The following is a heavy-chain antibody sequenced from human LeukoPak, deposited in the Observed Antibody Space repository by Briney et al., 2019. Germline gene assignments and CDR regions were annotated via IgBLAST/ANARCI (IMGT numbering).Heavy chain of an antibody. Sequence: GRSLRLSCAASGFTFDDYAMHWVRQAPGKGLELVSSISWNSGSIGYADSVKGRFTVSRDNAKNSLFLQMNSLRAEDMAFYYCVKEGYNAEYFHHWGQGTLVTVSS. CDR3: VKEGYNAEYFHH. V-gene: IGHV3-9*03. J-gene: IGHJ1*01. CDR2: ISWNSGSI. CDR1: GFTFDDYA. D-gene: IGHD1-14*01.